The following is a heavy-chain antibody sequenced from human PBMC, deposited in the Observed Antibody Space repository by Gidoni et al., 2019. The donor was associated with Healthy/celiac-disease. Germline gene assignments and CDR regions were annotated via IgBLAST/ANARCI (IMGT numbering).Heavy chain of an antibody. CDR1: GFTVSSYS. V-gene: IGHV3-21*01. CDR2: ISSSISYI. CDR3: ARAVYYYGSGSYYDNWFDP. Sequence: EVQLVESGGGMVKPGGALRLSCAACGFTVSSYSMNWVRQAPGQWLEWVSSISSSISYIYYTDSVKGGFNISRDNTKNSLYLQMKSLRAQDTAVYYCARAVYYYGSGSYYDNWFDPWGQGTLVTVSS. D-gene: IGHD3-10*01. J-gene: IGHJ5*02.